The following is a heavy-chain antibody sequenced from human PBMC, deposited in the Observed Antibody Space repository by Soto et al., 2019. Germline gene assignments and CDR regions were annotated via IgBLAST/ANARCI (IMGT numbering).Heavy chain of an antibody. CDR3: ARDILRLYSYGTSYGMDV. D-gene: IGHD5-18*01. CDR2: ISYDGSNK. CDR1: GFTFSSYA. Sequence: QVQLVESGGGVVQPGRSLRLSCAASGFTFSSYAMHWVRQAPGKGLEWVAVISYDGSNKYYADSVKGRFTISRDNSKNTXYLQMNSLRAEDTAVYYCARDILRLYSYGTSYGMDVWGQGTTVTVSS. J-gene: IGHJ6*02. V-gene: IGHV3-30-3*01.